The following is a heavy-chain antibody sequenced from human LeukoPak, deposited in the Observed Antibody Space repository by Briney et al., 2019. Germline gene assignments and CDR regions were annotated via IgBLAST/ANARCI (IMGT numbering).Heavy chain of an antibody. D-gene: IGHD6-6*01. CDR3: ATQYSSSSSLEDY. CDR1: GGTFSSYA. CDR2: IIPIFGTA. Sequence: ASVKVSCKASGGTFSSYAISWVRQAPGQGLEWMGRIIPIFGTANYAQKFQGRVTITTDESTSTAYMGLSSLRSEDTAVYYCATQYSSSSSLEDYWGQGTLVTVSS. J-gene: IGHJ4*02. V-gene: IGHV1-69*05.